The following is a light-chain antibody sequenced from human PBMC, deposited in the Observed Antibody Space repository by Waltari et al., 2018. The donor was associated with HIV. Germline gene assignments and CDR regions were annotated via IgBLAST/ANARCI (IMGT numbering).Light chain of an antibody. CDR1: QGISNS. CDR2: GAS. CDR3: QQYYSGLRT. V-gene: IGKV1-NL1*01. Sequence: DIQMTQSPSSLSASVGDRVTITCRASQGISNSLAWYQQKPGKAPKLLLYGASRLESEVPSRFSGSGSGTTYTLTLTSLQPEDFATYYCQQYYSGLRTFGGGTKVEMK. J-gene: IGKJ4*01.